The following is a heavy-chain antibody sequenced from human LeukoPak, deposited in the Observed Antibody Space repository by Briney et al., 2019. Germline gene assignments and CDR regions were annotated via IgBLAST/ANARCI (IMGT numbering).Heavy chain of an antibody. CDR2: IKQDGSEK. CDR1: GFTFSSYW. CDR3: AGGGHYDFWSGYLCPLDY. V-gene: IGHV3-7*01. Sequence: GGSLRLSCAASGFTFSSYWMSRVRQAPGKGLEWVANIKQDGSEKYYVDSVKGRFTISRDNAKNSLYLQMNSLRAEDTAVYYCAGGGHYDFWSGYLCPLDYWGQGTLVTVSS. D-gene: IGHD3-3*01. J-gene: IGHJ4*02.